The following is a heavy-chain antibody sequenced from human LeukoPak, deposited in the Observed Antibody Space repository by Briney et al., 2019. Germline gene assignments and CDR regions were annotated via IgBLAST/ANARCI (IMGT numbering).Heavy chain of an antibody. J-gene: IGHJ6*02. CDR1: GFTLSSYG. CDR2: ISYDGSNK. Sequence: GGSLRLSCAASGFTLSSYGMHWVRQAPGKGLEWVAVISYDGSNKYYADSVKGRFTISRDNSKNTLYLQMNSLRAEDTAVYYCAKVIAAAPYGMDVWGQGTTVTVSS. D-gene: IGHD6-13*01. V-gene: IGHV3-30*18. CDR3: AKVIAAAPYGMDV.